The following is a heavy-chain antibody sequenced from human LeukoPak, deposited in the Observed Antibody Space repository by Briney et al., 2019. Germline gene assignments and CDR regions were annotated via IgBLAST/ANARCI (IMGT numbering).Heavy chain of an antibody. J-gene: IGHJ6*02. CDR3: ARDRRSGYDSYYYGMDV. CDR1: GFTFSSYG. V-gene: IGHV3-30*02. D-gene: IGHD5-12*01. Sequence: GGSLRLSCAASGFTFSSYGMHWVRQAPGKGLEWVAFIRYDGSNKYYADSVKGRFTISRDNSKNTLYLQMNSLRAEDTALYHCARDRRSGYDSYYYGMDVWGQGTTVTVSS. CDR2: IRYDGSNK.